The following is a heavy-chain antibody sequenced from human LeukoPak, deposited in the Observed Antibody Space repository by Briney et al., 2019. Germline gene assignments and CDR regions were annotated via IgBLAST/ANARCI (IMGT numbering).Heavy chain of an antibody. CDR3: ASSGSWYFSPTDYYYYGMDV. Sequence: GSSVKASCKASGGTFSSYAISWVRQAPGQGLECLGRIIPILGIANYAQKFQGRVTITADKSTSTAYMELSSLRSEDTAVYYCASSGSWYFSPTDYYYYGMDVWGQGTTVTVSS. V-gene: IGHV1-69*04. CDR1: GGTFSSYA. CDR2: IIPILGIA. D-gene: IGHD6-13*01. J-gene: IGHJ6*02.